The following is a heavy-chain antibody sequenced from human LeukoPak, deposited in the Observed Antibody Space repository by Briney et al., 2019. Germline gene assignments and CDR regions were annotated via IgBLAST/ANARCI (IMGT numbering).Heavy chain of an antibody. CDR3: ARVSKNCGGDCYWYFDL. Sequence: GGSLRLSCAASGFTFSSYNMNWVRQAPGKGLEWVSYISASSSTIYYADSMKGRFTISRDNANNSLYLQMNSLRAEDTAVYYCARVSKNCGGDCYWYFDLWGRGTLVTVSS. D-gene: IGHD2-21*02. J-gene: IGHJ2*01. CDR1: GFTFSSYN. CDR2: ISASSSTI. V-gene: IGHV3-48*04.